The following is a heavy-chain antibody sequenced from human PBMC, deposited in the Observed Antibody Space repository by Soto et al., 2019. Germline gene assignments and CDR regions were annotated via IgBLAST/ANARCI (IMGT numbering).Heavy chain of an antibody. J-gene: IGHJ4*02. CDR2: ISYDGSNK. Sequence: QVQLVESGGGVVQPGRSLRLSCAASGFTFSSYAMHWVRQAPGKGLEWVAVISYDGSNKYYADSVNGRFTISRDNSKNTLYLQMNSLRAEDTAVYYCARSIFGVVIIVDYFDYWGQGTLVTVSS. V-gene: IGHV3-30-3*01. D-gene: IGHD3-3*01. CDR3: ARSIFGVVIIVDYFDY. CDR1: GFTFSSYA.